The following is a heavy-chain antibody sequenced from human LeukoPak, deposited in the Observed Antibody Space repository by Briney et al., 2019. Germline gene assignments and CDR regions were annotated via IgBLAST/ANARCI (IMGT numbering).Heavy chain of an antibody. J-gene: IGHJ5*02. CDR2: MNPNRGNT. D-gene: IGHD2-2*01. CDR1: GYTFTNYD. V-gene: IGHV1-8*01. Sequence: RVASVSVSCKTSGYTFTNYDINWVRQATGQGLEWMGWMNPNRGNTGYAQKFQGRVTMTRNTSISTAYMELSSLRSEDTAVYYCARPHCSSTDCHPPEWFDPWGQGTLVTVSS. CDR3: ARPHCSSTDCHPPEWFDP.